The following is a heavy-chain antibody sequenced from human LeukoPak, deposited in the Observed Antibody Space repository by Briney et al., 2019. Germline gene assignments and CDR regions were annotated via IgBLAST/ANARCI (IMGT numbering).Heavy chain of an antibody. Sequence: QTGGSLRLSCAASGFTFSSYAMSWVRQAPGKGLEWVSAISGSGGSTYYADSVKGRFTISRDNSKNTLYLQMNSLRAEDTAVYYCAKDQEVVLMVYAPNHYGMDVWGQGTTVTVSS. D-gene: IGHD2-8*01. CDR3: AKDQEVVLMVYAPNHYGMDV. J-gene: IGHJ6*02. V-gene: IGHV3-23*01. CDR1: GFTFSSYA. CDR2: ISGSGGST.